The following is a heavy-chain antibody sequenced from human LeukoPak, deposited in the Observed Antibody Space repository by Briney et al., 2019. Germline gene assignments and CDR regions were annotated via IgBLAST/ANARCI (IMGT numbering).Heavy chain of an antibody. CDR3: ARVPRYDFWSGYLYYYYMDV. CDR2: IYYSGST. Sequence: SQTLSLTCTVSGGSISSGDYYWSWIRQPPGKGLEWIGYIYYSGSTNYNPSLKSRVTISVDTSKNQFSLKLSSVTAADTAVYYCARVPRYDFWSGYLYYYYMDVWGKGTTATVSS. J-gene: IGHJ6*03. CDR1: GGSISSGDYY. V-gene: IGHV4-61*08. D-gene: IGHD3-3*01.